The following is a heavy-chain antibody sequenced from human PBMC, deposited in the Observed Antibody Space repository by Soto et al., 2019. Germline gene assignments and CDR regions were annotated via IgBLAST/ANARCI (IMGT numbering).Heavy chain of an antibody. J-gene: IGHJ1*01. V-gene: IGHV4-30-4*01. CDR3: AKANGRDLIAVAGKGFQD. D-gene: IGHD6-19*01. CDR2: IHYSGSR. CDR1: GGSINSGDYY. Sequence: QVQLQESGPGLVKPSQTLSLTCTVSGGSINSGDYYWSWVRQPPGKGLEWIGYIHYSGSRYDSPSLKSRLNITGDTSNSQFSLKLSAVTAADTAVYYCAKANGRDLIAVAGKGFQDWGQGTLGTVSS.